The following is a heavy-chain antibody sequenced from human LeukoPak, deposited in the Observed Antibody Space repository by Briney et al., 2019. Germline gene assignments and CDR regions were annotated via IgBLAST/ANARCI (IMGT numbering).Heavy chain of an antibody. Sequence: GGSLRLSCAASGFTFSSYAMHWVRQAPGKGLEWVAVISYDGSNKYYADSVKGRFTISRDNSKNTLYLQMNSLRAEDTAVYYCARVMIVVVEWGAFDIWGQGTMVTVSS. J-gene: IGHJ3*02. V-gene: IGHV3-30-3*01. D-gene: IGHD3-22*01. CDR1: GFTFSSYA. CDR3: ARVMIVVVEWGAFDI. CDR2: ISYDGSNK.